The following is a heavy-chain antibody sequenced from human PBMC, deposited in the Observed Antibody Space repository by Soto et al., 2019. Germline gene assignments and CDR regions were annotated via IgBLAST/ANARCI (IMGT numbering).Heavy chain of an antibody. CDR3: LAYGDNGTHGGVY. Sequence: QVQLQESGPGLVKPSQTLSLTCTVSGGSISSGGYYWSWIRQHPGKGLEWIGYIYYSGSTYYNPSLKSRVTISVDPSKNQFSLKLSSVTAAGTAVYYCLAYGDNGTHGGVYWGQGTLVTVSS. V-gene: IGHV4-31*03. CDR1: GGSISSGGYY. CDR2: IYYSGST. D-gene: IGHD4-17*01. J-gene: IGHJ4*02.